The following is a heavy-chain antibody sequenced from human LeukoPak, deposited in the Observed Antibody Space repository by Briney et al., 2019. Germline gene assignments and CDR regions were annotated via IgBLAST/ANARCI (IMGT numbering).Heavy chain of an antibody. CDR3: AGGITGGDF. Sequence: ASVKVSCTASGYTFTAYYLHWVRQAPGQGLEWMGWINPNGGGTNYAQEFQGRVTMTRDTSISTAYMELSRLRSDDTALYYCAGGITGGDFWGQGTLVTVSS. CDR1: GYTFTAYY. J-gene: IGHJ4*02. CDR2: INPNGGGT. V-gene: IGHV1-2*02. D-gene: IGHD1-14*01.